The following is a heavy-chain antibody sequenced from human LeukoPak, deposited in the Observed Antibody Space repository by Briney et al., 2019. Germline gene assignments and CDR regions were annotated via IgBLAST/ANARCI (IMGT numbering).Heavy chain of an antibody. J-gene: IGHJ4*02. CDR3: ARGITIFGVVSRSGY. CDR2: INPSGGST. D-gene: IGHD3-3*01. Sequence: ASVKVSCKASGYTFTSYYMHWVRQAPGQGLEWMGIINPSGGSTSYAQKFQGRVTMTRDTSTSTVYMELSSLRSEDTAVYYCARGITIFGVVSRSGYWGQGALVTVSS. V-gene: IGHV1-46*03. CDR1: GYTFTSYY.